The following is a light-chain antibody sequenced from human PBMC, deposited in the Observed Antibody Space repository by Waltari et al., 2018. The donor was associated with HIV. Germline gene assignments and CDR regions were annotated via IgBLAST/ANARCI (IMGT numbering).Light chain of an antibody. CDR1: SSDVGNYNL. J-gene: IGLJ3*02. Sequence: QSVLTQPASVSGSPGQSITISCTGTSSDVGNYNLVSWYQQHPGKAPKLIIYEVTKRPSVVSNRFSGSKSGNTASLTISGLQAEDEADYYCCSYVGSNVWVFGGGTKLTVL. CDR2: EVT. CDR3: CSYVGSNVWV. V-gene: IGLV2-23*02.